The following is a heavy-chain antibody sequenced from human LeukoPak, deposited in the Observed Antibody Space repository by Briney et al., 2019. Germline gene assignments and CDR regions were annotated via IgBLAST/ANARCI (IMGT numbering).Heavy chain of an antibody. CDR1: GFTFDFYW. Sequence: PGGSLRLSCAASGFTFDFYWMTWVRQAPGKGLEWLANILPDGSQKYYVDSVKGRFTISRDNPKNSLYLQINNLRAEDTAVYYCGRLAHNAWYAIDFWGQGTLVTVSS. V-gene: IGHV3-7*01. D-gene: IGHD2-2*01. CDR3: GRLAHNAWYAIDF. CDR2: ILPDGSQK. J-gene: IGHJ4*02.